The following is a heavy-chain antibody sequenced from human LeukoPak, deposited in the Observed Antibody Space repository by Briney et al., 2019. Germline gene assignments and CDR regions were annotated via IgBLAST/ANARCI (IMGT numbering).Heavy chain of an antibody. D-gene: IGHD6-19*01. CDR1: GFTFSVYS. J-gene: IGHJ6*02. CDR3: ARDGSGWSRDV. V-gene: IGHV3-21*01. Sequence: GRSLRLSCAASGFTFSVYSMSWIRQAPEQGLDWVSSISSTTYTYYADSVKGRFTISRDNSKNSLYLQMNSLTAEDTALYYCARDGSGWSRDVWGQGTTVTVSS. CDR2: ISSTTYT.